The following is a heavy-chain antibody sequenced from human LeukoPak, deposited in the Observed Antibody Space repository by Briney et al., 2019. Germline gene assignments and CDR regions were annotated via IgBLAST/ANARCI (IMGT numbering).Heavy chain of an antibody. CDR1: GGTFSSYA. CDR2: IIPILGIA. V-gene: IGHV1-69*04. Sequence: GASVTVSCKASGGTFSSYAISWVRQAPGQGLAWMGRIIPILGIANYAQKFQGRVTITADKSTSTAYMELSSLRSEDTAVYYCARSGIAAAGTSSNYFDYWGQGTLVTVSS. D-gene: IGHD6-13*01. CDR3: ARSGIAAAGTSSNYFDY. J-gene: IGHJ4*02.